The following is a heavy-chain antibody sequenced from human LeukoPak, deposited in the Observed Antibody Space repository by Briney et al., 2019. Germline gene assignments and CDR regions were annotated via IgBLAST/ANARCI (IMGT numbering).Heavy chain of an antibody. D-gene: IGHD5-18*01. CDR2: IYYSGST. V-gene: IGHV4-59*01. J-gene: IGHJ4*02. CDR1: GGSISSYY. Sequence: SETLSLTCTVSGGSISSYYWSWIRQPPGKGLEWIGYIYYSGSTNYNPSLKSQVTISVDTSKNQFSLKLSSVTAADTAVYYCASVPTGYSYGNHWGQGTPVTVSS. CDR3: ASVPTGYSYGNH.